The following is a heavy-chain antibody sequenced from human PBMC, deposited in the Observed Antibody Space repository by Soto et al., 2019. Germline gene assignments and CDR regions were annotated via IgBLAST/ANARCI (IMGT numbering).Heavy chain of an antibody. CDR3: ARPYSSGEDTDV. CDR1: GYNFISYW. D-gene: IGHD3-22*01. V-gene: IGHV5-10-1*01. J-gene: IGHJ6*02. Sequence: GSLKISCKGSGYNFISYWISWVRQMPGKGLEWMGRIDPSDSYTNYSPSFQGHVTISADKSISTAYLQWSSLKASDTAMYYCARPYSSGEDTDVWGQGTTVTVSS. CDR2: IDPSDSYT.